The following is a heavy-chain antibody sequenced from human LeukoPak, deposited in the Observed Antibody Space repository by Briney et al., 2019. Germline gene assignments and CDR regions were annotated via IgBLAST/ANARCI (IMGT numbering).Heavy chain of an antibody. D-gene: IGHD3-10*01. CDR3: ARDHGVRGLISHDAFDI. J-gene: IGHJ3*02. CDR1: GFTFSGSA. V-gene: IGHV3-73*01. CDR2: IRSKGNNYAT. Sequence: GGSLRLSCAASGFTFSGSAVHWVRQASGKGLEWVGRIRSKGNNYATAYTASVKGRFTISRDNAKNTLYLQMNSLRAEDTAVYYCARDHGVRGLISHDAFDIWAKGQWSPSLQ.